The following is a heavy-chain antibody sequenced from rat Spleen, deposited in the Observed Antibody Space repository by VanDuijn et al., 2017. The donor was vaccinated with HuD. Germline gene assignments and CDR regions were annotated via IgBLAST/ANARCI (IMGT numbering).Heavy chain of an antibody. CDR2: ISYDGSTT. Sequence: EVQLVESGGGLVQPGGSLKLSCAASGFTFSDYNMAWVRQAPKKGLEWVATISYDGSTTYYRDSVKGRFTISRDNEKSTLYLPMDSLRSENTATYYCAREAGIPFHYFDYWGQGVMVTVSS. J-gene: IGHJ2*01. D-gene: IGHD1-4*01. V-gene: IGHV5-7*01. CDR3: AREAGIPFHYFDY. CDR1: GFTFSDYN.